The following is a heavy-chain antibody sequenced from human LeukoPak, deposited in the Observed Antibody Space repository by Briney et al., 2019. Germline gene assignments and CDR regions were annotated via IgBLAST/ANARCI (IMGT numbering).Heavy chain of an antibody. CDR1: GYTFTGYY. V-gene: IGHV1-69*13. Sequence: SVKVSCKASGYTFTGYYMHWVRQAPGQGLEWMGGIIPIFGTANYAQKFQGRVTITADESTSTAYMELSSLRSEDTAVYYCATLAVAGTTQSEDDAFDIWGQGTMVTVSS. D-gene: IGHD6-19*01. CDR2: IIPIFGTA. J-gene: IGHJ3*02. CDR3: ATLAVAGTTQSEDDAFDI.